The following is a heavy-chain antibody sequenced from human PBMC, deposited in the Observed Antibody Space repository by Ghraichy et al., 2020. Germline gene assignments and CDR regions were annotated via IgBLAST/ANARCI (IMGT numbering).Heavy chain of an antibody. V-gene: IGHV6-1*01. D-gene: IGHD6-19*01. CDR3: VRGQWTAFNF. Sequence: QTLSLTCVISGDSLSSNGVAWNWIRQSPSRGLEWLGRTYYRSKWYSEYAISVKSRITINPDTSKNQFSLHLSSLTPGDTALYYCVRGQWTAFNFWGQGTLFTVSS. J-gene: IGHJ4*02. CDR2: TYYRSKWYS. CDR1: GDSLSSNGVA.